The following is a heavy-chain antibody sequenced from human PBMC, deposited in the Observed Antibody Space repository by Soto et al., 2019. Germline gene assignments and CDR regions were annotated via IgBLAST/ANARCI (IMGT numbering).Heavy chain of an antibody. CDR2: ISRSGDST. V-gene: IGHV3-64*01. CDR1: GFTFSTHA. Sequence: EVQLVESGGGLVQPGGSLRLSCAASGFTFSTHAMHWVRQAPGKGLEHVSAISRSGDSTFHANSVEGRFTISRDNSKNTLYLQMGSLRAEDMAVYYCAREARYDRGVYHYEGIDYWGQGTLVTVSS. J-gene: IGHJ4*02. D-gene: IGHD3-22*01. CDR3: AREARYDRGVYHYEGIDY.